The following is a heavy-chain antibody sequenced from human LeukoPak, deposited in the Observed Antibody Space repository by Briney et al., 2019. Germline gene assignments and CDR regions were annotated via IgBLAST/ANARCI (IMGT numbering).Heavy chain of an antibody. Sequence: AGGSLRLSCAASGFTFSDAWMNWVRLAPGKGLEWVGRIKSRNRGETVDYAAPVKGRFTISRDDSKTTVYLQMNSLKTEDTAIYYCTTDGYTTLSNTFDYWGQGTLVTVSS. CDR2: IKSRNRGETV. D-gene: IGHD5-12*01. V-gene: IGHV3-15*01. CDR3: TTDGYTTLSNTFDY. CDR1: GFTFSDAW. J-gene: IGHJ4*02.